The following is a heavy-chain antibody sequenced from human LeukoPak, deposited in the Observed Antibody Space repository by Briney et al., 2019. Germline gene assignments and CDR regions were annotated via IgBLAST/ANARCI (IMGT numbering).Heavy chain of an antibody. CDR3: ARKTKYYYDSSGYYDYYYGMDV. J-gene: IGHJ6*02. CDR1: GGSISSYY. Sequence: SETLSLTCTVSGGSISSYYWSWIRQPPGKGLEWIGEINHSGSTNYNPSLKSRVTISVDTSKNQFSLKLSSVTAADTAVYYCARKTKYYYDSSGYYDYYYGMDVWGQGTTVTVSS. D-gene: IGHD3-22*01. CDR2: INHSGST. V-gene: IGHV4-34*01.